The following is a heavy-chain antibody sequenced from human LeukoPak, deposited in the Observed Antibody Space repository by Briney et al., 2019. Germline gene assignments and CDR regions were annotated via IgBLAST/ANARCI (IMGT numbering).Heavy chain of an antibody. CDR1: GFTFSSYW. V-gene: IGHV3-7*01. CDR3: AREGVVAAGDY. J-gene: IGHJ4*02. D-gene: IGHD2-15*01. Sequence: GGSLRLSCAASGFTFSSYWMRWARQAPGKGLEWVANIKQDGSEKNYVDSVKGRFTISRDNGKNALYLLMNSLRAEDTAVYYCAREGVVAAGDYWGQGTLVTVSS. CDR2: IKQDGSEK.